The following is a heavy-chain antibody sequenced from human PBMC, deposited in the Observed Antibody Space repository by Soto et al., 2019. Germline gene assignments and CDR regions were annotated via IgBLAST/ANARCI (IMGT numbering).Heavy chain of an antibody. J-gene: IGHJ6*02. CDR3: ARVEAVAGLYNYHGLDV. V-gene: IGHV1-69*12. D-gene: IGHD6-19*01. CDR1: GGTFSNYA. Sequence: QVQLVQSGAEVKKPGSSVKVSCKVSGGTFSNYAIDWVRLAPGHGLEWMGGIVPIFGTTYYTQKFQGRATIIADDYTTTAYLEVSSLRSEDTAIYYCARVEAVAGLYNYHGLDVWGQGTAVTVSS. CDR2: IVPIFGTT.